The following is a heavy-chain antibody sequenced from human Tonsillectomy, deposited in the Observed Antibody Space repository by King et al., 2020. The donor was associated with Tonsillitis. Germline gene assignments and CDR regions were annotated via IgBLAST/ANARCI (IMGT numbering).Heavy chain of an antibody. V-gene: IGHV1-18*01. CDR3: ARDPSCSSTYMFCYYGMDV. CDR2: ISAYNGNT. D-gene: IGHD2-2*01. Sequence: QLVQSGAEVKKPGASVKVSCKASGYAFTSYGITWVRQAPGQGLEWMGWISAYNGNTNFAQKLQGRVTMTTDTSTSTAYMELRSLRSDDTAVYYCARDPSCSSTYMFCYYGMDVWGQGTTVTVSS. CDR1: GYAFTSYG. J-gene: IGHJ6*02.